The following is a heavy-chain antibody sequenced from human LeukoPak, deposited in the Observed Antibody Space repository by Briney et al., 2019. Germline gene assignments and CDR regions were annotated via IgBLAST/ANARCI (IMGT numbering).Heavy chain of an antibody. CDR2: ISDSGGRT. CDR1: GITLSNYV. D-gene: IGHD3-22*01. Sequence: GGSLRLSCAVSGITLSNYVMSWVRQAPGKGLEWVAGISDSGGRTNYADSVKGRFTISRDNRKNTLYLQMNSLRAEDTAVYFCAKRGVVIRVILVGFHKEANYFDSWGQGALVTVSS. J-gene: IGHJ4*02. CDR3: AKRGVVIRVILVGFHKEANYFDS. V-gene: IGHV3-23*01.